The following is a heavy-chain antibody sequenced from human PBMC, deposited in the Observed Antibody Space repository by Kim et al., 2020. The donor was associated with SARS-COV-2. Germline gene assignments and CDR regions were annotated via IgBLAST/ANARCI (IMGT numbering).Heavy chain of an antibody. V-gene: IGHV1-8*01. CDR2: GNT. Sequence: GNTGYAQKFQGRVTMTRNTSISTAYMELSSLRSEDTAVYYCATGLAALDYWGQGTLVTVSS. CDR3: ATGLAALDY. J-gene: IGHJ4*02.